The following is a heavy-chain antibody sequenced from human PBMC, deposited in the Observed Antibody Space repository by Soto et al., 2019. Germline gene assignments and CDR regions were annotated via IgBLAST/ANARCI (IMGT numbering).Heavy chain of an antibody. CDR3: ARGLYGRNFDY. CDR1: GYSISSGYY. Sequence: SETLCLTCAVSGYSISSGYYWAWLRQPPGKGLEWIWSIYHSGKTYYNPSVKRRASISVYTSKDHSSLRLTSVTAADTAQYYCARGLYGRNFDYWGQGTPVTVSS. CDR2: IYHSGKT. D-gene: IGHD4-17*01. V-gene: IGHV4-38-2*01. J-gene: IGHJ4*02.